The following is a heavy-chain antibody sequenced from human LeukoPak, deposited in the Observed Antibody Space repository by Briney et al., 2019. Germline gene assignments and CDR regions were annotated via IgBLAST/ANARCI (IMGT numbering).Heavy chain of an antibody. CDR3: AKAVTGYYYYYGMDV. D-gene: IGHD4-4*01. J-gene: IGHJ6*02. CDR1: GFTFSSYG. CDR2: ISYDGGNK. Sequence: GGSLRLSCAASGFTFSSYGMHWVRQAPGKGLEWVAVISYDGGNKYYADSVKGRFTISRDNSKNTLYLQMNSLRAEDTAVYYCAKAVTGYYYYYGMDVWGQGTTVTVSS. V-gene: IGHV3-30*18.